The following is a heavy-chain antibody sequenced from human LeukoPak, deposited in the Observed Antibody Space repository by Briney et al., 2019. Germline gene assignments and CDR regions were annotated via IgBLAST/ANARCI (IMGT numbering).Heavy chain of an antibody. CDR1: GGSISSYY. J-gene: IGHJ3*02. D-gene: IGHD2-2*01. CDR3: ARPYQPLTRDAFDI. V-gene: IGHV4-59*01. CDR2: IYYSGST. Sequence: SETLSLTCTVSGGSISSYYWSWIRQPPGKGLEWIGYIYYSGSTNYNPPLRSRVTISVDTSKNQFSLKLSSVTAADTAVYYCARPYQPLTRDAFDIWGQGTMVTVSS.